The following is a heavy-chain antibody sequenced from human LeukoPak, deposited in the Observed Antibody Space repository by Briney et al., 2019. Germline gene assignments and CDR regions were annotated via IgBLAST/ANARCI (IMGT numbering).Heavy chain of an antibody. D-gene: IGHD4-17*01. CDR3: ARDRMTTVTTGYYYYGMDV. CDR2: ISSSSSYI. J-gene: IGHJ6*02. V-gene: IGHV3-21*01. Sequence: GGSLRLSCAASGFTFDDYAMNWVRQAPGKGLEWVSSISSSSSYIYYADSVKGRFTISRDNAKNSLYLQMNSLRAEDTAVYYCARDRMTTVTTGYYYYGMDVWGQGTTVTVSS. CDR1: GFTFDDYA.